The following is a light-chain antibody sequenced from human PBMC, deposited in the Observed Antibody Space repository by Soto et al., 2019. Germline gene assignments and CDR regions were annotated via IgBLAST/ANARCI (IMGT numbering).Light chain of an antibody. V-gene: IGLV2-14*01. CDR3: SSYTSSIAPYV. CDR1: SSDIGGYNY. J-gene: IGLJ1*01. Sequence: QSVLTQPASVSGSPGQSITISCTGTSSDIGGYNYVSWYQQHPGKAPKLMIYDVSNRPSGVSNRFPGSKSGNTASLTISGLQAEDEADYYCSSYTSSIAPYVFGTGTKVTVL. CDR2: DVS.